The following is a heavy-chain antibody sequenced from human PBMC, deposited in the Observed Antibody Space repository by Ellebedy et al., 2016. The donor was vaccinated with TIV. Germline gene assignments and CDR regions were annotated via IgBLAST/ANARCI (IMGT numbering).Heavy chain of an antibody. J-gene: IGHJ4*02. Sequence: SETLSLXXTVSGASITSSDYYWGWIRQPPGQGLEWIGSIYYDGSAYYNPSLKSRVTMSVDTSKNQFSLIVTSVTAADTSVYYCARPDRGSSGWYDYWGQGTLVTVSS. D-gene: IGHD6-19*01. V-gene: IGHV4-39*01. CDR2: IYYDGSA. CDR3: ARPDRGSSGWYDY. CDR1: GASITSSDYY.